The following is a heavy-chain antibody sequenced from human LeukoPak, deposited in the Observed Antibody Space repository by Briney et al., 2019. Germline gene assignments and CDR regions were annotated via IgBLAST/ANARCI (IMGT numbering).Heavy chain of an antibody. CDR3: ARMTAHAFDI. CDR2: ISNSGNTI. J-gene: IGHJ3*02. Sequence: GGSLRLSCAASGFTFSSYSMNWVHQAPGKGLEWVSYISNSGNTIYYTDSVKGRFTISRDNAKNSLYLQMNSLRAEDTAFYYCARMTAHAFDIWGQGTMVTVSS. CDR1: GFTFSSYS. D-gene: IGHD2-21*02. V-gene: IGHV3-48*04.